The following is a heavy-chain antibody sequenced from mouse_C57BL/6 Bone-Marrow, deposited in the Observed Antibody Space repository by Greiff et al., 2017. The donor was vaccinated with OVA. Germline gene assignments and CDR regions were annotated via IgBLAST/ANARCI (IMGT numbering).Heavy chain of an antibody. CDR1: GYSITSGYY. D-gene: IGHD3-3*01. V-gene: IGHV3-6*01. Sequence: EVQLQQSGPGLVKPSQSLSLTCSVTGYSITSGYYWNWIRQFPGNKLEWMGYISYDGSNNYNPSLKNRISITRDTSKNQFFLKLNSVTTEDTATYYCAVDRGIVPLRYYFDYWGQGTTLTVSS. CDR3: AVDRGIVPLRYYFDY. J-gene: IGHJ2*01. CDR2: ISYDGSN.